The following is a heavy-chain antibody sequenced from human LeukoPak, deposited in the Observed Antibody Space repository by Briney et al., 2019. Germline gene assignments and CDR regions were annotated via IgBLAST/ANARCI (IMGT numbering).Heavy chain of an antibody. CDR3: ARAFQYYYDSSGYLPV. V-gene: IGHV4-59*01. CDR1: GGSISSYY. D-gene: IGHD3-22*01. Sequence: PSETLSLTCTVSGGSISSYYWSWIRQPPGKGLEWIGYIYYSGSTNYNPSLKSRVTISVDTSKNQFSLKLSSVTAADTAVYYCARAFQYYYDSSGYLPVWGQGTLVTVSS. J-gene: IGHJ4*02. CDR2: IYYSGST.